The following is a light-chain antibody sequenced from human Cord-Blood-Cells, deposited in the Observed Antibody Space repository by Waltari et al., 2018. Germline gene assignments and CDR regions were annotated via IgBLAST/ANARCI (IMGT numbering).Light chain of an antibody. CDR3: QQSYSTPWT. Sequence: DIQMTQSPSSLSASVGDRVTITCRASQSISSYLNWYHQKAGKARKLLIYAASSLQSGVPSRFSGSGSGTDFTLTISSLQPEDFATYYCQQSYSTPWTFGQGTKVEIK. CDR1: QSISSY. J-gene: IGKJ1*01. V-gene: IGKV1-39*01. CDR2: AAS.